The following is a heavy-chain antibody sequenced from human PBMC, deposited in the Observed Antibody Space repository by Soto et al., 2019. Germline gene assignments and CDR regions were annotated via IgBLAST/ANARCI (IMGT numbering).Heavy chain of an antibody. CDR3: ARGYSYATEFDY. J-gene: IGHJ4*02. CDR1: GFNIRDLA. Sequence: RHPNTAFGFNIRDLAMRRVIKAPGKGLEWVAVISYDGSNKYYADSVKGRFTIPRDNSKNTLYLQMNSLRAEDTAVYYCARGYSYATEFDYWGQGTLVTVSS. CDR2: ISYDGSNK. V-gene: IGHV3-30-3*01. D-gene: IGHD5-18*01.